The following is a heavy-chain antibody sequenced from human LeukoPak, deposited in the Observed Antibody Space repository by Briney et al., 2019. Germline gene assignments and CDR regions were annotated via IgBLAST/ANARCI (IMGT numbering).Heavy chain of an antibody. D-gene: IGHD6-19*01. J-gene: IGHJ4*02. CDR3: ARDNGFYFVAGTFDY. V-gene: IGHV3-30*04. CDR2: ISYDGSNK. Sequence: GGSLRLSCAASGFTFSSYAMHWVRQAPGKGLEWVAVISYDGSNKYYADSVKGRFTISRDNSKNTLYLQMNSLRAEDTAVYYCARDNGFYFVAGTFDYWGPGTLVTVSS. CDR1: GFTFSSYA.